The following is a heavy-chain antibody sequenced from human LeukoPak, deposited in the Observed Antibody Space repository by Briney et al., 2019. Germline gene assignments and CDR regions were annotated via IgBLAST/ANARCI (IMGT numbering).Heavy chain of an antibody. CDR1: GGSISSSSYY. J-gene: IGHJ4*02. D-gene: IGHD3-3*01. CDR3: ARSFYDFWSGPSNPPDY. V-gene: IGHV4-39*07. Sequence: PSETLSLTCTVSGGSISSSSYYWGLIRQPPGKGLEWIGSIYYSGSTYYNPSLKSRVTISVDTSKNQFSLKLSSVTAADTAVYYCARSFYDFWSGPSNPPDYWGQGTLVTVSS. CDR2: IYYSGST.